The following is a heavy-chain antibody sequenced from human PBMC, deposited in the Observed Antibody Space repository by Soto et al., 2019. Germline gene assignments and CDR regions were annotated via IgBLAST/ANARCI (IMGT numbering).Heavy chain of an antibody. CDR2: INPNSGGT. CDR1: GYTFTGYY. J-gene: IGHJ6*03. Sequence: ASVKVSCKASGYTFTGYYMHWVRQAPGQGLEWMGWINPNSGGTNYAQKFQGWVTMTRDTSISTAYMELSRLRSDDTAVYYCARGYQLGIPYYCYMDVWGKGTTVTVSS. D-gene: IGHD7-27*01. V-gene: IGHV1-2*04. CDR3: ARGYQLGIPYYCYMDV.